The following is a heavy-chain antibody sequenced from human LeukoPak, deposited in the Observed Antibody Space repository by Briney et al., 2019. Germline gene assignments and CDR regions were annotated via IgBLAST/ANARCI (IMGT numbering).Heavy chain of an antibody. D-gene: IGHD5-18*01. CDR3: ARVDKVDTACRY. CDR2: IYYSGST. CDR1: GGSMSSSISSYY. Sequence: PSETLSLTCTVSGGSMSSSISSYYWGWIRQPPGKGLEWIGCIYYSGSTYYNPSFKSRVTISLDTSKNQFSLKLNSVTAADTAVYYCARVDKVDTACRYWGLGNLVTVSS. V-gene: IGHV4-39*07. J-gene: IGHJ4*02.